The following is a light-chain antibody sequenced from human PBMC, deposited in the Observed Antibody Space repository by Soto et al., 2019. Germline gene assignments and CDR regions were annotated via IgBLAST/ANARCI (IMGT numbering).Light chain of an antibody. V-gene: IGKV3-20*01. J-gene: IGKJ1*01. CDR1: QSVSSNY. CDR3: EQYGSSPRT. CDR2: GVS. Sequence: PGERAPLSCRASQSVSSNYFAWYQQKPGQAPRLLIYGVSSRPTGIPDRFSGSGSGTDFTLTIGRLEPEDFAVYYCEQYGSSPRTCGQGTKVDIK.